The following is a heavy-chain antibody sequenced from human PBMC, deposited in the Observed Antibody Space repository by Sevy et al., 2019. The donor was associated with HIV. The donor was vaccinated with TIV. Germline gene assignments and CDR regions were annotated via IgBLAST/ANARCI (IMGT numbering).Heavy chain of an antibody. Sequence: ASVKVSCKASGGTFSSYAISWVRQAPGQGLEWMGGIIHIFGTANYAQKFQGRVTITADKSTSTAYMELSSLRSEDTAVYYCARHNYYGSGSYSGWFDPWGQGTLVTVSS. CDR3: ARHNYYGSGSYSGWFDP. CDR1: GGTFSSYA. J-gene: IGHJ5*02. D-gene: IGHD3-10*01. V-gene: IGHV1-69*06. CDR2: IIHIFGTA.